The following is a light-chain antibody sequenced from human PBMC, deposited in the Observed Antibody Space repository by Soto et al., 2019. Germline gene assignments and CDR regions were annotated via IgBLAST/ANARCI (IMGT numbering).Light chain of an antibody. CDR1: SDDVGGYNY. Sequence: QSVLTQPASVSGSPGQSITISCTGTSDDVGGYNYVSWYQQHPGKVPQLIVYDVTNRPSGVSIRFSGSESGNTASLTISGLQAEDEADYYCSSFVGSSGLHVSGTGTKVTVL. CDR3: SSFVGSSGLHV. V-gene: IGLV2-14*03. J-gene: IGLJ1*01. CDR2: DVT.